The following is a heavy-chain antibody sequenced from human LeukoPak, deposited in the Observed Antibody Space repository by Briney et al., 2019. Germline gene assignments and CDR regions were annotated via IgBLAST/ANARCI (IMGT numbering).Heavy chain of an antibody. CDR2: IYYSGST. CDR1: GGSISCGDYY. Sequence: SETLSLTCTVSGGSISCGDYYWSWIRQPPGKGLEWIGYIYYSGSTYYNPSLKSRVTISVDTSKNQFSLKLSSVTAADTAVYYCARETLTTSRWFDPWGQGTLVTVSS. D-gene: IGHD4-17*01. V-gene: IGHV4-30-4*01. J-gene: IGHJ5*02. CDR3: ARETLTTSRWFDP.